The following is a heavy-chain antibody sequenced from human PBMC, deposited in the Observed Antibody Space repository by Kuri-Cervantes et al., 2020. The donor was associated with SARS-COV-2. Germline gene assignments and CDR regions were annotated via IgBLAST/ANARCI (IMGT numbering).Heavy chain of an antibody. J-gene: IGHJ5*02. V-gene: IGHV3-23*01. Sequence: LSLTCAASGFTFSSYAMSWVRQAPGKGLEWVSAISGSGGSTYYADSVKGRFTISRDNSKNTLYLQMSSLRAEDTAVYYCAKDLGRPNWFDPWGQGTLVTVSS. CDR3: AKDLGRPNWFDP. CDR1: GFTFSSYA. CDR2: ISGSGGST.